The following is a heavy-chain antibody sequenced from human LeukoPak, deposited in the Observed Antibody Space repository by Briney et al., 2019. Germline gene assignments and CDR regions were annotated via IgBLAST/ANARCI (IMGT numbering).Heavy chain of an antibody. Sequence: SETLSLTCAVYGESFSAYYWNWIRQAPGKRLEGIGEIHHSGTTNYNPSLKSRVNILIDPSKKQFSLKLTSVTAADTAVYYCARSGTYQHSSSYDYWGQGTLVTVSS. CDR3: ARSGTYQHSSSYDY. CDR1: GESFSAYY. J-gene: IGHJ4*02. D-gene: IGHD6-13*01. CDR2: IHHSGTT. V-gene: IGHV4-34*01.